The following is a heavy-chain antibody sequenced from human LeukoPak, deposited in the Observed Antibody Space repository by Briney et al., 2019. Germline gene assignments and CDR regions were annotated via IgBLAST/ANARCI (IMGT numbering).Heavy chain of an antibody. CDR2: QSDTGYYR. D-gene: IGHD2-8*01. CDR1: GFTFSDYX. CDR3: ARKWHGGFDI. J-gene: IGHJ3*02. V-gene: IGHV3-23*01. Sequence: PGGSLRLSCTASGFTFSDYXXXXXXXXXXXXXEWVSDQSDTGYYRNYADSARGRFTISRDNSKNTLWLQMNSLRAEDTAVYYCARKWHGGFDIWSQGTMVTVSS.